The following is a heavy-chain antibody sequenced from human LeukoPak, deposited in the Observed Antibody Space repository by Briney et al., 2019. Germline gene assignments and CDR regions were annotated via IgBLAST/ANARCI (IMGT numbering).Heavy chain of an antibody. D-gene: IGHD2-2*01. CDR2: INPNSGGT. CDR3: ARAPIVVVPAAMIPPYYFDY. CDR1: GYTFTGYY. Sequence: ASVKVSCKASGYTFTGYYMHWVRQAPGQGLEWMGWINPNSGGTNYAQKFQGRVTMTRDTSISTACMELSRLRSDDTAVYYCARAPIVVVPAAMIPPYYFDYWGQGTLVTVSS. J-gene: IGHJ4*02. V-gene: IGHV1-2*02.